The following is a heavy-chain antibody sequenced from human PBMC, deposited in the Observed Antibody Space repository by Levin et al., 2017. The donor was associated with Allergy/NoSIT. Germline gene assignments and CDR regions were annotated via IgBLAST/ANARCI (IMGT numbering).Heavy chain of an antibody. J-gene: IGHJ3*02. D-gene: IGHD2-15*01. CDR1: GGSLSSYY. V-gene: IGHV4-59*08. CDR2: IYNSGST. CDR3: ARHHALVLYDAFDI. Sequence: SETLSLTCTVSGGSLSSYYWSWIRQPPGKGLEWMGYIYNSGSTNYNPSLKSRVTISVDTSKNQFSLKLSSVTAADTAVYYCARHHALVLYDAFDIWGQGTKVTVSS.